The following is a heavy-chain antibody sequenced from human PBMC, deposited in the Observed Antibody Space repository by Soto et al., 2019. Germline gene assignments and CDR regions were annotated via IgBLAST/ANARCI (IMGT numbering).Heavy chain of an antibody. CDR3: VSQFDP. CDR2: ISSNGGST. Sequence: PGGSLRLSCSASGFTFRNYAMDWVRQAPGKGLQYVAAISSNGGSTYYTDSVKGRFTISRDNSKNTLYLQMRSLRPEDTAVYYCVSQFDPWGQGTLVTVPS. CDR1: GFTFRNYA. J-gene: IGHJ5*02. V-gene: IGHV3-64D*06.